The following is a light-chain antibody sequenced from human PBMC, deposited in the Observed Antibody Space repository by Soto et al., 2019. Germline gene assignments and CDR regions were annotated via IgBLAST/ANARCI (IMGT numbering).Light chain of an antibody. V-gene: IGKV1-33*01. CDR3: QQYDNLPPFT. Sequence: DLQMTQSPSSLSASVGDRVTITCQASQDISNYLNWYQQKPRKAPKLLIYDASNLETGVPSRFSGSGSGTDFTFPISSLQSEDIATYYCQQYDNLPPFTFGPGTKVDIK. J-gene: IGKJ3*01. CDR2: DAS. CDR1: QDISNY.